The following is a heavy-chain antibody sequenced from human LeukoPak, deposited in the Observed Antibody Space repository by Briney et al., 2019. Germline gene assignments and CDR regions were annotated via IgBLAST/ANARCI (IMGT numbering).Heavy chain of an antibody. CDR1: GGSISSSSYY. J-gene: IGHJ4*02. CDR3: ARETSLAGFASGLGFNY. V-gene: IGHV4-61*01. Sequence: SETLSLTCTVSGGSISSSSYYWGWIRQPPGKGLEWIGYIYGSGNTNYNPSLKSRVTMSIDTSKNQFSLKLTSVTAADTATYYCARETSLAGFASGLGFNYWGQGILVTVSS. CDR2: IYGSGNT. D-gene: IGHD6-19*01.